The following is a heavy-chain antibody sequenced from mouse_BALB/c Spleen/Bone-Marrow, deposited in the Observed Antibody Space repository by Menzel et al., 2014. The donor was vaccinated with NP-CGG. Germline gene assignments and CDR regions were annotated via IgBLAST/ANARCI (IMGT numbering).Heavy chain of an antibody. CDR1: GYSITSDYA. CDR3: ARRGYNGSSLDY. Sequence: EVQLQQSGPGLVKPSQSLSLTCTVTGYSITSDYAWNWIRQFPGNKLEWMGYISYSGSTSYNPSLKSRISITRDTSKNQFFLQLNSVTTEDTATYYCARRGYNGSSLDYWGQGTTLTVSS. V-gene: IGHV3-2*02. D-gene: IGHD1-1*01. CDR2: ISYSGST. J-gene: IGHJ2*01.